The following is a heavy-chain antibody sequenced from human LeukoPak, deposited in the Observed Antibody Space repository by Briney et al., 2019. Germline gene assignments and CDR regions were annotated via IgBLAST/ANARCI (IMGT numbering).Heavy chain of an antibody. Sequence: GASVKVSCKVSGYTLTELSMHWVRQAPGKGLEWMGGFDPEDGETIYAQKFQGRVTMTEDTSTDTAYMELSSLRSEDTAVYYCATAYYGSGSYTDYYYGMDVWGQGTTVTVSS. CDR1: GYTLTELS. D-gene: IGHD3-10*01. CDR2: FDPEDGET. CDR3: ATAYYGSGSYTDYYYGMDV. J-gene: IGHJ6*02. V-gene: IGHV1-24*01.